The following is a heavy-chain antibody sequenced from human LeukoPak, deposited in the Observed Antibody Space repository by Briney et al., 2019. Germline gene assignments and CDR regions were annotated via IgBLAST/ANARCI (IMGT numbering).Heavy chain of an antibody. J-gene: IGHJ5*02. CDR3: ARPPLGYCSSTSCLENWFDP. V-gene: IGHV3-21*01. D-gene: IGHD2-2*01. CDR2: ISSSSRYI. Sequence: GGSLRLSCAASGFTFSSYSMNWVRQAPGKGLEWVSSISSSSRYIYYADSVRGRFTISRDNAKNSLYLQMNSLRAEDTAVYYCARPPLGYCSSTSCLENWFDPWGQGTLVTVSS. CDR1: GFTFSSYS.